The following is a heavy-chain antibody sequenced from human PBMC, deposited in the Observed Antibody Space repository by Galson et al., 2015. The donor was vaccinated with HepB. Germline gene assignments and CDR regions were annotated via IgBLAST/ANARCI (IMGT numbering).Heavy chain of an antibody. D-gene: IGHD6-19*01. V-gene: IGHV1-18*04. CDR1: GYTFTSYG. CDR2: ISAYNGNT. CDR3: ARRAESGIAVYYYYYGMDV. J-gene: IGHJ6*02. Sequence: SVKVSCKASGYTFTSYGISWVRQAPGQGLEWMGWISAYNGNTNYAQKLQGRVTMTTDTSTSTAYMELRSLRSDDTAVYYCARRAESGIAVYYYYYGMDVWGQGTTVTVSS.